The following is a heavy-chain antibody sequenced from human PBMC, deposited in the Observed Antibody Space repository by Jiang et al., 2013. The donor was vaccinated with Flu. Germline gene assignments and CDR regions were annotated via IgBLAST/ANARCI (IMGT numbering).Heavy chain of an antibody. CDR3: HASSRGSGSPKLYYGMDV. CDR2: IYPGDSDT. Sequence: YSFTSYWIGWVRQMPGKGLEWMGIIYPGDSDTRYSPSFQGQVTISADKSISTAYLQWSSLKASDTAMYYCHASSRGSGSPKLYYGMDVWGQGTTVTVSS. V-gene: IGHV5-51*01. D-gene: IGHD3-10*01. J-gene: IGHJ6*02. CDR1: YSFTSYW.